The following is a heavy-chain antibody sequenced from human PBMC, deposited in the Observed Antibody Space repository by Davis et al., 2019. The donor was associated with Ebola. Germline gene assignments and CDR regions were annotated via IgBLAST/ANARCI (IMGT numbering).Heavy chain of an antibody. CDR1: TPSFTGYY. CDR3: ARGHSFRWSTKGAFVI. CDR2: INHSGST. Sequence: SETLSLTCPLYTPSFTGYYSGCIRQPPGKGLAWIGAINHSGSTNYNPSLKSRVTISVDTSKNQFSLKLSSVNAADTAVYYCARGHSFRWSTKGAFVIWGQGTMVTVSS. V-gene: IGHV4-34*01. J-gene: IGHJ3*02. D-gene: IGHD4-23*01.